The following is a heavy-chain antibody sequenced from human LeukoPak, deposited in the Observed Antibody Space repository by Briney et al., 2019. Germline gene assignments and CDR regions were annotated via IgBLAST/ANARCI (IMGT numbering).Heavy chain of an antibody. CDR3: ARAPHSPSALLGAFDI. CDR2: ISGSGRST. D-gene: IGHD2-21*01. J-gene: IGHJ3*02. CDR1: GFTFSSYA. V-gene: IGHV3-23*01. Sequence: GGSLRLSCAASGFTFSSYAMSWVRQAPGKGLEWVSAISGSGRSTFYADSVKGRFTISRDNAKNSLYLQMNSLRAEDTAVYSCARAPHSPSALLGAFDIWGQGTMVTVSS.